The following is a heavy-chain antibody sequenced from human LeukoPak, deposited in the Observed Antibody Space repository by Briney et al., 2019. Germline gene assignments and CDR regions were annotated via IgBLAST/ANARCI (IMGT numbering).Heavy chain of an antibody. CDR2: INHNGNVN. CDR1: GFTFSSYW. Sequence: GGSLRLSCAASGFTFSSYWMNWARQAPGKGLEWVASINHNGNVNYYVDSVKGRFTISRDNAKNSLYLQMSNLRAEDTAVYFCARGGGLDVWGQGTMVTVSS. J-gene: IGHJ3*01. V-gene: IGHV3-7*03. CDR3: ARGGGLDV. D-gene: IGHD2-15*01.